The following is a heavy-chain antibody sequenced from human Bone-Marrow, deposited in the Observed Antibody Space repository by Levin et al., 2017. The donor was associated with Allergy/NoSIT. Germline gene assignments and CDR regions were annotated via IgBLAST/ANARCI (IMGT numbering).Heavy chain of an antibody. D-gene: IGHD3-10*01. CDR1: GFAFSNYW. V-gene: IGHV3-74*01. Sequence: GGSLRLSCAASGFAFSNYWMHWVRQAPGRGLVWVSRINRGGTSTTYADSVKGRFTISRDNAKNTLYLQMNSLRAEDTAVYYCARDPFAYNFGSGSYLDYWGQGTLVSVSS. J-gene: IGHJ4*02. CDR3: ARDPFAYNFGSGSYLDY. CDR2: INRGGTST.